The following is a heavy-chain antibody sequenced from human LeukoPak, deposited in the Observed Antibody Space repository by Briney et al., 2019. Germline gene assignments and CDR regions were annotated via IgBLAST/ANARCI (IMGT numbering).Heavy chain of an antibody. CDR2: IYGNDDK. D-gene: IGHD4-17*01. CDR3: VHRTSVTSVDH. CDR1: GFSLNTNAVV. Sequence: ESGPTLVKPTQTLTLTCTFSGFSLNTNAVVVGWVRQPPGQALEWLTFIYGNDDKRYSPSLQSRLTITKDTSKNQEVLTMTDMDYVDTATYYCVHRTSVTSVDHWGQGTLVTVSS. J-gene: IGHJ4*02. V-gene: IGHV2-5*01.